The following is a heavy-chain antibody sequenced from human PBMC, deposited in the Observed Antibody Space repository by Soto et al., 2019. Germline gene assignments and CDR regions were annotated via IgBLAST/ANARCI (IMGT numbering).Heavy chain of an antibody. V-gene: IGHV1-2*02. J-gene: IGHJ4*02. Sequence: ASVKASCKASGYTFTDYYMHWVRQARGQGFEWVGGINPESGNPKYVPKFQGRVTVTRDTSTSTAYMELNRLTSDDTAVYYCASEACRNTICLQGFDYWGQGTLVTIST. CDR2: INPESGNP. CDR1: GYTFTDYY. CDR3: ASEACRNTICLQGFDY. D-gene: IGHD2-15*01.